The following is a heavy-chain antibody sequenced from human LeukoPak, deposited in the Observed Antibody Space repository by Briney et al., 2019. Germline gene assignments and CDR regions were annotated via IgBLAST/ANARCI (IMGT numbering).Heavy chain of an antibody. V-gene: IGHV4-39*01. CDR1: GGSISSSSYY. CDR3: ARRRFVRGPDVVNPFDY. Sequence: PSETLSLTCTVSGGSISSSSYYWGWIRQPPGKGLEWIGSINYSGSTYYNPSLKSRVTISVDTSKNQFSLKLSSVTAADTAVYYCARRRFVRGPDVVNPFDYWGQGTLVTVSS. J-gene: IGHJ4*02. D-gene: IGHD2-8*01. CDR2: INYSGST.